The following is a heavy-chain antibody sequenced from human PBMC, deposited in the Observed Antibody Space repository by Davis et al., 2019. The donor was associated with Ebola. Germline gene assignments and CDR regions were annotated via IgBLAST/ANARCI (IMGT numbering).Heavy chain of an antibody. CDR1: GFTFSSYA. CDR3: AKQSCSGGSCYLYFDY. D-gene: IGHD2-15*01. CDR2: ISGSGGGT. J-gene: IGHJ4*02. Sequence: PGGSLRLSCAASGFTFSSYAMSWVRQAPGKGLEWVSTISGSGGGTYYADSVKGRFTISRDNSKNTLYLQMNSLRAEDTAVYYCAKQSCSGGSCYLYFDYWGQGTLVTVSS. V-gene: IGHV3-23*01.